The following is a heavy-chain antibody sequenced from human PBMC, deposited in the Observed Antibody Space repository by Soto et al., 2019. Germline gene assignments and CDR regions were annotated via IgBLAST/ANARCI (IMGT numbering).Heavy chain of an antibody. CDR2: INAGNGNT. Sequence: QVQLVQSGAEVKKPGASVKVSCKASGYTFTSYAMHWVRQAPGQRLEWMGWINAGNGNTKYSQKFQGRVTITRDTSASTAYMELSSLRSEDTAVYYCARGADYDILTGYYFDYWGQGTLVTVSS. D-gene: IGHD3-9*01. J-gene: IGHJ4*02. V-gene: IGHV1-3*01. CDR1: GYTFTSYA. CDR3: ARGADYDILTGYYFDY.